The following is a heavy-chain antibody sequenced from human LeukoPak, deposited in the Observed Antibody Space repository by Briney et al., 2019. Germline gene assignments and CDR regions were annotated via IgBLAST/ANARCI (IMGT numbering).Heavy chain of an antibody. CDR3: ASTLPSTSIPIYYYYGMDV. Sequence: GESLKISCKGSGYSFTSHWIAWVRQMPGKGLEWMGIIYPGDSDTRYSPSFQGQGTISADKSTSTAYMELSSLRSEDTAVYYCASTLPSTSIPIYYYYGMDVWGQGTTVTVSS. V-gene: IGHV5-51*01. CDR1: GYSFTSHW. J-gene: IGHJ6*02. D-gene: IGHD2-2*01. CDR2: IYPGDSDT.